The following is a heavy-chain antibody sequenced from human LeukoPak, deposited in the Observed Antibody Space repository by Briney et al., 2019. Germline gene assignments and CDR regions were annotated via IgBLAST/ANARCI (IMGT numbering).Heavy chain of an antibody. V-gene: IGHV1-69*01. CDR2: IIPIFGTA. CDR3: ARKHVDTAMAAPYYYYYDGMDV. Sequence: SVKVSFKASGGTFSSYAISWVRQAPGQGLEWMGGIIPIFGTANYAQKFQGRVTITADESTSTAYMELSSLRSEDTAVYYCARKHVDTAMAAPYYYYYDGMDVWGQGTTVTVSS. J-gene: IGHJ6*02. CDR1: GGTFSSYA. D-gene: IGHD5-18*01.